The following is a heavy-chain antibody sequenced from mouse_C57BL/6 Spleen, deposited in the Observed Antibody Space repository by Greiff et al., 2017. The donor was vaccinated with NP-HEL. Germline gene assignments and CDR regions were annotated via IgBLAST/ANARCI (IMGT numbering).Heavy chain of an antibody. D-gene: IGHD2-1*01. CDR1: GFSLSTSGMG. CDR2: IYWDDDK. Sequence: QVTLKVCGPGILQSSQTLSLTCSFSGFSLSTSGMGVSWIRQPSGKGLEWLAHIYWDDDKRYNPSLKSRLTISKDTSRNQVFLKITSVDTADTATYYCARRANGNYEYFDVWGTGTTVTVSS. V-gene: IGHV8-12*01. J-gene: IGHJ1*03. CDR3: ARRANGNYEYFDV.